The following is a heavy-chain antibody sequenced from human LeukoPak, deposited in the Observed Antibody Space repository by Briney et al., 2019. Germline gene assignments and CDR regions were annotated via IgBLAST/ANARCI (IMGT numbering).Heavy chain of an antibody. Sequence: SETLSLTCTVSGGSISSYYWSWIRQPAGKGLEWIGRIYTSGSTNYNPSLKSRVTMSVDTSKNQFSLQLNSVTPEDSAVYYCAIEVAGTYFFDCWGQGTLVTVSS. V-gene: IGHV4-4*07. D-gene: IGHD6-19*01. CDR3: AIEVAGTYFFDC. CDR1: GGSISSYY. J-gene: IGHJ4*02. CDR2: IYTSGST.